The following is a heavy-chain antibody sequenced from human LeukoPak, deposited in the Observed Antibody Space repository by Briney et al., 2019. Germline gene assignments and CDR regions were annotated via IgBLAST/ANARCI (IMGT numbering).Heavy chain of an antibody. D-gene: IGHD6-6*01. CDR2: IFYSVNT. J-gene: IGHJ4*02. CDR1: GGSINTSDYY. V-gene: IGHV4-30-4*08. Sequence: PSETLSLTCTVSGGSINTSDYYWSWIRQPPGKGLEWIGYIFYSVNTYYNPSLKSRVIISIDTSKNQFSLRLSSVTAADTAVYYCATTARHCSDYWGQGTLVTVSS. CDR3: ATTARHCSDY.